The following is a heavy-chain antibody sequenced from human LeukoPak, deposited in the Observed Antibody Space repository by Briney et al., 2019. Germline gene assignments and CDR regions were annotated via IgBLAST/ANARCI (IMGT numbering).Heavy chain of an antibody. J-gene: IGHJ4*02. V-gene: IGHV3-21*01. D-gene: IGHD4-17*01. CDR2: ISSSSSYI. Sequence: GGSLRLSCAASGFTFSSCSMNWVRQAPGKGLEWVSSISSSSSYIYYADSVKGRFTISRDNAKNSLYLQMNSLRAEDTAVYYCARDSLGTTADWGQGTLVTVSS. CDR3: ARDSLGTTAD. CDR1: GFTFSSCS.